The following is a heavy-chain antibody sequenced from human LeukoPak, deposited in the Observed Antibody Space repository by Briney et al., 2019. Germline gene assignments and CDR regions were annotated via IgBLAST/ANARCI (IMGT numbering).Heavy chain of an antibody. CDR1: GGAINSRNQH. Sequence: SETLSLTCTVVGGAINSRNQHWGWIRQSPGKGLEWIGSIYYSGSVNDNPSLQSRVTISVDTSRNQFSLKLTSMTVADTAVYFCARRVATSGNFFDYWGPGTLVTVS. CDR3: ARRVATSGNFFDY. D-gene: IGHD3-3*01. J-gene: IGHJ4*02. V-gene: IGHV4-39*01. CDR2: IYYSGSV.